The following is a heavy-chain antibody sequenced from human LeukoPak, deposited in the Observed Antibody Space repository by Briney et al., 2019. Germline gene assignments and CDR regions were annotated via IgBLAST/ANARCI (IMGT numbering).Heavy chain of an antibody. CDR3: ARSGGGYSSGWNYDY. D-gene: IGHD6-19*01. CDR2: IIPILGIA. CDR1: GGTFSSYA. J-gene: IGHJ4*02. Sequence: SVKVSCKASGGTFSSYAMSWVRQAPGQGLEWMGRIIPILGIANYAQKFQGRVTITTDKSTSTAYMELSSLRSEDTAVSYCARSGGGYSSGWNYDYWGQGTLLTVSS. V-gene: IGHV1-69*04.